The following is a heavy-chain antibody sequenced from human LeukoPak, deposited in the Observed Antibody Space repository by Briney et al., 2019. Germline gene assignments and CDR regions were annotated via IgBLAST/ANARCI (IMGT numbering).Heavy chain of an antibody. Sequence: LRLSCAASGFTFDDYAMHWIRQPPGKGLEWIGYIYYSGSTNYNPSLKSRVTISVDTSKNQFSLKLSSVTAADTAVYYCARHAVDIVGYYYGMDVWGQGTTVTVSS. J-gene: IGHJ6*02. CDR3: ARHAVDIVGYYYGMDV. CDR1: GFTFDDYA. CDR2: IYYSGST. D-gene: IGHD2-15*01. V-gene: IGHV4-59*08.